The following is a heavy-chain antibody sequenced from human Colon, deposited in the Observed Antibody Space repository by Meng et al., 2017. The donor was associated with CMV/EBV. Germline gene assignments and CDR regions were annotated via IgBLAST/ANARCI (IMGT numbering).Heavy chain of an antibody. V-gene: IGHV6-1*01. CDR3: ARENLKSTYAFRRDMSNWFDP. J-gene: IGHJ5*02. Sequence: TWNWIRQSPSRGLEWLGRTYYRSKWYNDYAVSVKSRITINPDTSKNQFSLQLNSVTPEDTAVYYCARENLKSTYAFRRDMSNWFDPWGQGTLVTVSS. CDR2: TYYRSKWYN. CDR1: T. D-gene: IGHD2-21*02.